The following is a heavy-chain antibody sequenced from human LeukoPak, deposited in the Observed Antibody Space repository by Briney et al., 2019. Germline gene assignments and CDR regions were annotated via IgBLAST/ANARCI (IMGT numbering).Heavy chain of an antibody. D-gene: IGHD5-12*01. CDR1: GFSFSSHG. CDR3: AKDRGYSSYYFDY. Sequence: GGSLRLSCAASGFSFSSHGVHWVRQAPGKGLEWVAFIRYDGSNEYYAESVEGRFTISRDKSKNTLYLQMNSLRGEDTAVYYCAKDRGYSSYYFDYWGQGTLVTVSS. J-gene: IGHJ4*02. V-gene: IGHV3-30*02. CDR2: IRYDGSNE.